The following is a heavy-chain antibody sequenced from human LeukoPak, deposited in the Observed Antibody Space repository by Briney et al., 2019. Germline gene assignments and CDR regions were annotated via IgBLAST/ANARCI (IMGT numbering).Heavy chain of an antibody. CDR3: AREGYHFDF. V-gene: IGHV3-48*04. D-gene: IGHD5-18*01. J-gene: IGHJ4*02. CDR2: INSNSRTI. Sequence: GGSLRLSCAASGFTFSSYMMNWVRQAPGKGLEWVSYINSNSRTIYYADSVKGRFTISRDNAKNSMFLQMSSLRAEDTAVYYCAREGYHFDFWGQGTLVTVSS. CDR1: GFTFSSYM.